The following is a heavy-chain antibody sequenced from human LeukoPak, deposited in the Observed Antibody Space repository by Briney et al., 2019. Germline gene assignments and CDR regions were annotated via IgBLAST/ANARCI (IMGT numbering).Heavy chain of an antibody. CDR3: ATYTQFFAAPGTDY. CDR1: GFTFSSYA. D-gene: IGHD6-13*01. Sequence: GGSLRLSCAASGFTFSSYAMSWVRQAPGKGLEWVSAISGSGGSTYYADSVRGRFTISRDNAKNSVYLQMNSLGAEDTAVYYCATYTQFFAAPGTDYWGQGTLVTVSS. CDR2: ISGSGGST. V-gene: IGHV3-23*01. J-gene: IGHJ4*02.